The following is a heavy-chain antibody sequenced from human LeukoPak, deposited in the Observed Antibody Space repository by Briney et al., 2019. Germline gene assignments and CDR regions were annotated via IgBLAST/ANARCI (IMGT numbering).Heavy chain of an antibody. J-gene: IGHJ3*02. V-gene: IGHV1-8*03. Sequence: GASVKVSCXASGYTFTSYDINWVRQATGQGLEWMGWMNPNSGNTGYAQKFQGRVTITRNTSISTAYMELSSLRSEDTAVYYCARRMRGDAFDIWGQGTMVTVSS. CDR2: MNPNSGNT. D-gene: IGHD2/OR15-2a*01. CDR1: GYTFTSYD. CDR3: ARRMRGDAFDI.